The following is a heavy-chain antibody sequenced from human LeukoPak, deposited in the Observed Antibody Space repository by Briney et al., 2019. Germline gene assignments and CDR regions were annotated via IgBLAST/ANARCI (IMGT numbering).Heavy chain of an antibody. CDR1: GFTFXXXX. CDR2: ISGSGGTT. V-gene: IGHV3-11*04. Sequence: RLSXAASGFTFXXXXMRWXRLXPGXGXEWVSGISGSGGTTYYADSVKGRFTISRDNAKDSLYLQMDSLRVEDTALYYCARXXPRSMDVWGQGTTXXVSS. CDR3: ARXXPRSMDV. J-gene: IGHJ6*02.